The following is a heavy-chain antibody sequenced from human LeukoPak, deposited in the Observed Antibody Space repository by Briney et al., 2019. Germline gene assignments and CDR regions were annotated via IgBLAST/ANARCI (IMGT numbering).Heavy chain of an antibody. D-gene: IGHD1-1*01. V-gene: IGHV3-7*01. Sequence: GGSLRLSCAASRFTFSSYWMSWVRQAPGKGLEWVANIKEDAGEIYYVDSVKGRFTISRDNAKNSVYLQMDSLRAEDTAVYYCARCQLLAKHMDVWGKGTTVTISS. J-gene: IGHJ6*03. CDR1: RFTFSSYW. CDR2: IKEDAGEI. CDR3: ARCQLLAKHMDV.